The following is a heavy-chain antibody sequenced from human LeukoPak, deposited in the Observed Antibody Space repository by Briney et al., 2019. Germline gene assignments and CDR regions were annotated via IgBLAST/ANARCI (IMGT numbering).Heavy chain of an antibody. V-gene: IGHV4-34*01. CDR2: INHSGST. CDR3: ARGPGYCSGGSCYRSSGWP. CDR1: GGSFSGYY. Sequence: SETLSLTCAVYGGSFSGYYWSWLRQPPGKGLEWIGEINHSGSTNYNPSLKSRVTISVDTSKNQFSLKLSSVTAADTAVYYCARGPGYCSGGSCYRSSGWPRGQGTMVTVSS. J-gene: IGHJ3*01. D-gene: IGHD2-15*01.